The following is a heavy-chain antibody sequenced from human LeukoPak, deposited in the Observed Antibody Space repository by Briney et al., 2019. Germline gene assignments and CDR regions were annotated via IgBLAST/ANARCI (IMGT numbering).Heavy chain of an antibody. CDR1: GFTFSTYE. Sequence: PGGSLRLSCAASGFTFSTYEMDWVRQAPGKGLEWVSYISTSGGTMYYADSVKGRFTISRDKAKNSLYLQMNSLRAEDTAVYYCARGPSSPDYWGQGTLVTVSS. CDR2: ISTSGGTM. CDR3: ARGPSSPDY. J-gene: IGHJ4*02. V-gene: IGHV3-48*03. D-gene: IGHD2-2*01.